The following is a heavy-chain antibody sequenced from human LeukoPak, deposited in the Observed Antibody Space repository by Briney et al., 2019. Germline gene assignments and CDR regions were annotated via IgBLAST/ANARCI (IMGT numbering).Heavy chain of an antibody. J-gene: IGHJ3*02. D-gene: IGHD3-16*01. Sequence: GGSLRLSCAASGFTFSSYGMHWVRQAPGKGLEWVAVISYDGSNKYHADSVKGRFTISRDNSKNTLYMQMNSLRVEDTAVYYCAKDLGYFHAFDIWGQGTMVTVSS. CDR1: GFTFSSYG. V-gene: IGHV3-30*18. CDR2: ISYDGSNK. CDR3: AKDLGYFHAFDI.